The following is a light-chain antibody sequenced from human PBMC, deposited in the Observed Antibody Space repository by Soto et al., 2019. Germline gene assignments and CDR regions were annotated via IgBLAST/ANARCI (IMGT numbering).Light chain of an antibody. CDR1: QSVSSSY. V-gene: IGKV3-20*01. CDR2: GAS. CDR3: QQYGSSPVS. Sequence: EIVLTQSPGTLSLSPGERATLSCRASQSVSSSYLAWYQQKPGQAPRLLIYGASSRATGIPDRFSGSGSGTDFTLTISRLEPEDVAVYYCQQYGSSPVSFGRGTKLEIK. J-gene: IGKJ2*01.